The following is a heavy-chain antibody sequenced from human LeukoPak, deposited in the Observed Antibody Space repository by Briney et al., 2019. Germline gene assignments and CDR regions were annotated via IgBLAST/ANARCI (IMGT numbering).Heavy chain of an antibody. CDR3: ALGSGSYYGWFDP. J-gene: IGHJ5*02. V-gene: IGHV4-28*01. CDR2: IYHSGTT. CDR1: GYSITSSSW. D-gene: IGHD3-10*01. Sequence: SETLSLTCAVSGYSITSSSWWGWIRQPPGKGLEWIGYIYHSGTTYYNPSLKSRVTISVDRSKNQFSLKLSSVTAADTAVYYCALGSGSYYGWFDPWGQGTLVTVSS.